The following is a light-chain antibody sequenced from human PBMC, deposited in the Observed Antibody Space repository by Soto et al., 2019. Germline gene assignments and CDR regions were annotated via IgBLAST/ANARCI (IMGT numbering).Light chain of an antibody. CDR3: QQRSKWPIA. CDR2: DAS. CDR1: QSVDSY. J-gene: IGKJ5*01. V-gene: IGKV3-11*01. Sequence: EIVLTQSPATLSLSPGERATLSCRASQSVDSYLAWYQQKPGQAPRLLIHDASDRATGIPARFSGSGSGTDFTLTISSLEPEDFAVYSCQQRSKWPIAFGQGTRLEIK.